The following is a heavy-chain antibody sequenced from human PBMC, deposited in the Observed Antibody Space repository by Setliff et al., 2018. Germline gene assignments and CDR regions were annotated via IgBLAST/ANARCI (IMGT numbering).Heavy chain of an antibody. Sequence: GGSLRLSCVASGFTFSSYAVSWVRQAPGKGLEWVSTVNDNGRRTYYPNSVKGQSTISRDNSMNTLYLQMNNLRAEDTALYYCARRGGTSGQGAFDIWGQGTMVTVSS. CDR2: VNDNGRRT. CDR3: ARRGGTSGQGAFDI. D-gene: IGHD1-26*01. J-gene: IGHJ3*02. V-gene: IGHV3-23*01. CDR1: GFTFSSYA.